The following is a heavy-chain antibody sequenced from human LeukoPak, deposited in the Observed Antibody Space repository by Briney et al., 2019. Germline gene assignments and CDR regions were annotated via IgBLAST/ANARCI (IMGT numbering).Heavy chain of an antibody. CDR1: GGSFSGYY. Sequence: KPSETLSLTCAVYGGSFSGYYWSWIRQPPGKGLEWIGEINHSGSTNYNPSLKSRVTISVDTSKNQFSLKLSSVTAADTAVYYCALTRVYYYDSSARDAFDIWGQGTMVTVSS. D-gene: IGHD3-22*01. J-gene: IGHJ3*02. CDR3: ALTRVYYYDSSARDAFDI. V-gene: IGHV4-34*01. CDR2: INHSGST.